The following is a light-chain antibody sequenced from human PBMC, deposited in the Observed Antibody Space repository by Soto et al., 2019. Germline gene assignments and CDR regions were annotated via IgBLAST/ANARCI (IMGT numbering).Light chain of an antibody. V-gene: IGLV2-14*01. CDR2: EVS. J-gene: IGLJ3*02. Sequence: QSALTQPASVSGSPGQSITISCTGTSSDVGGYKYVSWYQQHPGKAPKLMIYEVSNRPSGVSNRFSGSKSGNTASLTISGLQAEDEAEYYCSSYTTRSTVFGGGTKLTVL. CDR3: SSYTTRSTV. CDR1: SSDVGGYKY.